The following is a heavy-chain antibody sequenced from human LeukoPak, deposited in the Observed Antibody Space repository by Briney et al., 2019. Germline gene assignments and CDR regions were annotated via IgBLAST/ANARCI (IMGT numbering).Heavy chain of an antibody. V-gene: IGHV3-48*04. CDR3: TRDPEALDC. J-gene: IGHJ4*02. CDR1: GFTFSSYS. Sequence: GGSLRLSCAASGFTFSSYSMNWVRQAPGKGLEWVSYIRSSGSTIYYADSVKGRFTISRDNARNSLYLQMNSLRAEDTAVYYCTRDPEALDCWGQGTLVTVSS. CDR2: IRSSGSTI.